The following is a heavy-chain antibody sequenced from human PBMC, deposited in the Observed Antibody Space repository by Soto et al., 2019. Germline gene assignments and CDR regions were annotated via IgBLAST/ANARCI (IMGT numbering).Heavy chain of an antibody. V-gene: IGHV1-69*01. J-gene: IGHJ4*02. D-gene: IGHD6-19*01. CDR3: ARSKGSYGSGYYYFDY. CDR1: GGTFSTYA. Sequence: QVQLVQSGAEVKQPGSSVKVSCKTSGGTFSTYAIYWVRQAPGQGLEWMGAIIPLFGTADYAQKFQGRVTITADDSSSTAYMELSSLRSEDTAVYYCARSKGSYGSGYYYFDYWGQGTLVTVSS. CDR2: IIPLFGTA.